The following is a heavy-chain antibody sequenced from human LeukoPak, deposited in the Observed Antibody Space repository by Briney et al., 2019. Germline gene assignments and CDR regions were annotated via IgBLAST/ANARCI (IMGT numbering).Heavy chain of an antibody. D-gene: IGHD2-15*01. CDR2: IKSKTDGGTT. Sequence: GGSLRLSCAASGFIVSSIYMSWVRQGPGKGLEWVGRIKSKTDGGTTDYAATVKGRFTISRDDSKNTLYVQMNSLKTEVTAVYYCTTGLCSGGTCYSLGYWGQGTLVTVSA. V-gene: IGHV3-15*01. CDR3: TTGLCSGGTCYSLGY. CDR1: GFIVSSIY. J-gene: IGHJ4*02.